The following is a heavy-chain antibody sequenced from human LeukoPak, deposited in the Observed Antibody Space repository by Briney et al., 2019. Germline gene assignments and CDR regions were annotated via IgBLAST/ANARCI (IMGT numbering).Heavy chain of an antibody. CDR3: ARVGYTYGYFDY. CDR2: ISSTSRTI. D-gene: IGHD5-18*01. CDR1: GFTFTTYS. J-gene: IGHJ4*02. V-gene: IGHV3-48*01. Sequence: GGSLRLSCAGSGFTFTTYSMNWLPQAPGKGLEWGSYISSTSRTIYYADSVKGRFTISRDNAKNSLYLHMNSLRAEDTAVYYCARVGYTYGYFDYWGQGTLVTVPS.